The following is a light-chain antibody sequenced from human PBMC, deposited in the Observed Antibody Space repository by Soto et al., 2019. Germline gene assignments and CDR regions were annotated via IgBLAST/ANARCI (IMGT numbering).Light chain of an antibody. J-gene: IGLJ1*01. Sequence: QSALTQPASVSGSPGQSITISCTGTSSDIGGYNYVSWYQQYPGKAPKVMIYDVSNRPSGVSNRFSGSKSGNTASLTISGLQAEDEADYYCSSYTISSTLEVFGTGTKLTVL. V-gene: IGLV2-14*01. CDR2: DVS. CDR1: SSDIGGYNY. CDR3: SSYTISSTLEV.